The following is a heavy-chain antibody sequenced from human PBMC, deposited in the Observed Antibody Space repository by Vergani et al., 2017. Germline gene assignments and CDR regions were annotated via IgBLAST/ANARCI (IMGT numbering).Heavy chain of an antibody. Sequence: VQLVQSGGGVVQPGGSLRISCAASGCTFSSYGMNWVRQAPGKGLEWVSYISGSSSTTHYADSVKGRFTISRDDAKNSLYLQMNSLRAEDTAVYYCARDSQGWNHDYWGQGTLVTVSS. CDR1: GCTFSSYG. CDR3: ARDSQGWNHDY. V-gene: IGHV3-48*01. D-gene: IGHD1-14*01. CDR2: ISGSSSTT. J-gene: IGHJ4*02.